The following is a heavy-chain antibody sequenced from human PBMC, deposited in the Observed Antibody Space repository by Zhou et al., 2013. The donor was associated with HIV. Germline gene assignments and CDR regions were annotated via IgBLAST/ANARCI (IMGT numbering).Heavy chain of an antibody. J-gene: IGHJ4*02. Sequence: QVQLVQSGAEVKKPGASVKVSCKASGYTFTGYYMHWVRQAPGQGLEWMGWINPNSGGTNYAQKFQGRVTMTRDTSTSTVYMELSSLRSEDTAVYYCARSDSSAYYLDYWGQGTLVTVSS. CDR2: INPNSGGT. V-gene: IGHV1-2*02. CDR3: ARSDSSAYYLDY. CDR1: GYTFTGYY. D-gene: IGHD3-22*01.